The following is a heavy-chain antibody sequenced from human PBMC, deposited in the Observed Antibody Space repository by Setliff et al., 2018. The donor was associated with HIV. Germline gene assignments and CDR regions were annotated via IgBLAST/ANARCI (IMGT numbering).Heavy chain of an antibody. CDR3: SRLRGYSFGLASYYYYYMDV. J-gene: IGHJ6*03. CDR1: GFTFGDYA. Sequence: GGSLRLSCTASGFTFGDYAISWVRQAPGKGLEWVGFIRSKAFGGTTEYAASVKGRFTISRDDSKSIAFLQMYSLKTEDTAVYYCSRLRGYSFGLASYYYYYMDVWGKGTTVTVSS. V-gene: IGHV3-49*04. D-gene: IGHD5-18*01. CDR2: IRSKAFGGTT.